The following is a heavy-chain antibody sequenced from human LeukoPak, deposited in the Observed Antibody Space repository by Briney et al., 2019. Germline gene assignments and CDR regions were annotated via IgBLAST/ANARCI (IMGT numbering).Heavy chain of an antibody. J-gene: IGHJ6*02. Sequence: PSETLSLTCAVCGGSFSGYYWSWIRQPPGKGLEWIGEINHSGSTNYNPSLKSRVTISVDTSKNQFSLKLSSVTAADTAVYYCARWRKVWILTGYYYYGMDVWGQGTTVTVSS. D-gene: IGHD3-9*01. CDR1: GGSFSGYY. CDR2: INHSGST. CDR3: ARWRKVWILTGYYYYGMDV. V-gene: IGHV4-34*01.